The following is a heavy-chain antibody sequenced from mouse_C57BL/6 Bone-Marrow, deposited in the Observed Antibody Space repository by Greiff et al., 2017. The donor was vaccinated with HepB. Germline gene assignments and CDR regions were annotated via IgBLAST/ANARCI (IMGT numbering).Heavy chain of an antibody. CDR2: IDPSDSYT. CDR3: ARGRAAQATEFDY. V-gene: IGHV1-69*01. Sequence: VQLQQPGAELVMPGASVKLSCKASGYTFTSYWMHWVKQRPGQGLEWIGEIDPSDSYTNYNQKFKGKSTLTVDNSSSTAYMQLSSLTSEDSAVYYCARGRAAQATEFDYWGQGTTLTVSS. J-gene: IGHJ2*01. CDR1: GYTFTSYW. D-gene: IGHD3-2*02.